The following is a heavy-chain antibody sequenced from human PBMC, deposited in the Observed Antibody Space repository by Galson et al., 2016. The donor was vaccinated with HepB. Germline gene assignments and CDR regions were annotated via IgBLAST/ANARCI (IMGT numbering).Heavy chain of an antibody. J-gene: IGHJ5*02. V-gene: IGHV3-21*01. D-gene: IGHD3-3*01. CDR3: ARDLEGRFLEWLWRTHWFDP. Sequence: SLRLSCAASGFTFSSYSMNWVRQAPGKGLEWVSSISSSGSYIYYADSLKGRFTISRDNAKNSLYLQMNSLRAEDTAVYYCARDLEGRFLEWLWRTHWFDPWGQGTLVTVSS. CDR1: GFTFSSYS. CDR2: ISSSGSYI.